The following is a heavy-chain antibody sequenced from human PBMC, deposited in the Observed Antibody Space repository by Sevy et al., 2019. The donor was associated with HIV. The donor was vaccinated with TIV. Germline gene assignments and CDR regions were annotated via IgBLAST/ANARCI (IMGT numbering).Heavy chain of an antibody. CDR1: GFTFDDYG. CDR2: INWNGGST. CDR3: ARDASMVRGSYFDY. Sequence: GGYLRLSCAASGFTFDDYGMSWVRQAPGKGLEWVSGINWNGGSTGYADSVKGRFTISRDNAKNSLYLQMNSLRAEDTALYYCARDASMVRGSYFDYWGQGTLVTVSS. V-gene: IGHV3-20*04. J-gene: IGHJ4*02. D-gene: IGHD3-10*01.